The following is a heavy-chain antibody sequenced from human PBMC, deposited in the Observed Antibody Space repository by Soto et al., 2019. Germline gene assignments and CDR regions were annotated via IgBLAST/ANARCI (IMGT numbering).Heavy chain of an antibody. J-gene: IGHJ5*02. CDR2: IRSKAYGGTT. Sequence: GGSLRLSCTTSGFTFGDYAMSWFRQAPGKGLEWVGFIRSKAYGGTTEYAASVKGRFTISRDDSKSIAYLQMNSLKTEDTAVYYCTTNYYDSSGYDNWFDPWGQGTLVTVSS. CDR1: GFTFGDYA. V-gene: IGHV3-49*03. CDR3: TTNYYDSSGYDNWFDP. D-gene: IGHD3-22*01.